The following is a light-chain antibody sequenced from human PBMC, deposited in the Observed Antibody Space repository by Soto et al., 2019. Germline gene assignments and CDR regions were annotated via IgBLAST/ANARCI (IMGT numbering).Light chain of an antibody. V-gene: IGKV3-15*01. Sequence: EIVLTQSPATLSLSPGERATLSCRASQSVSSYLAWYQQKPGQAPRLLTYGASTRATGIPARFSGSGSGTEFTLTISSLQPEDFAVYYCQQYGSSPPGTFGQGTKVDI. CDR2: GAS. CDR3: QQYGSSPPGT. CDR1: QSVSSY. J-gene: IGKJ1*01.